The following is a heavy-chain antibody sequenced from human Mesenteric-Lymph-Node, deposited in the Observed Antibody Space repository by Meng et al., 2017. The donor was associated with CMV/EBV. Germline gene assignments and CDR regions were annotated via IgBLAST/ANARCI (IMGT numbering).Heavy chain of an antibody. J-gene: IGHJ5*02. CDR1: GYTFTGYY. V-gene: IGHV1-2*02. Sequence: ASVKVSCKASGYTFTGYYMHWVRQAPGQGLEWMGWINPNSGGTNYAQKFQGRVTMTRDTSISTAYMELSRLRSDDTAVYYCATVPIYCSSTSCYDWFDPWGQGTLVTVSS. CDR3: ATVPIYCSSTSCYDWFDP. CDR2: INPNSGGT. D-gene: IGHD2-2*01.